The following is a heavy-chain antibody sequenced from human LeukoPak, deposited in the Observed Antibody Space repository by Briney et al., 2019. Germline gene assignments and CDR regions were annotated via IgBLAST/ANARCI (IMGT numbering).Heavy chain of an antibody. CDR1: GGSISYSSYY. J-gene: IGHJ6*04. D-gene: IGHD3-10*02. CDR2: IYYSGST. CDR3: AEHGITMIGGV. Sequence: SEALSLTCTVSGGSISYSSYYWGWIRHPPGKGLEWIGSIYYSGSTYYNPSLKSRVTISVDTSKNQFSLKLSSVTAADTAVYYCAEHGITMIGGVWGKGTTVTISS. V-gene: IGHV4-39*07.